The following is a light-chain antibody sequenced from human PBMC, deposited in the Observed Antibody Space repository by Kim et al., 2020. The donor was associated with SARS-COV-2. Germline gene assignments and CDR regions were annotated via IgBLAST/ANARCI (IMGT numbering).Light chain of an antibody. CDR2: RDS. J-gene: IGLJ2*01. V-gene: IGLV3-9*01. CDR3: QVWDSSPTVV. CDR1: NSGSKN. Sequence: VALGQTARITCEGNNSGSKNVHWYQQKPGQAPVLVIYRDSNRPSGIPERFSGSNSGNTATLTISRAQAGDEADYYCQVWDSSPTVVFGGGTQLTVL.